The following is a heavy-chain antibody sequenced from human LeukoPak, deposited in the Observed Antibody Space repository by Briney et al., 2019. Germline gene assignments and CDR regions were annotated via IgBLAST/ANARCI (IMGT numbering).Heavy chain of an antibody. V-gene: IGHV3-74*01. J-gene: IGHJ6*02. Sequence: GGSLRLSCAASGFTFSSYWMHWVRQAPGKGLVWGSRINSDGSSTSYADSVKGRFTISRDNAKNTLYLQMNSLRAEDTAVYYCARGGSRYYDLGMVWGQGTTVTVSS. CDR2: INSDGSST. D-gene: IGHD3-3*01. CDR3: ARGGSRYYDLGMV. CDR1: GFTFSSYW.